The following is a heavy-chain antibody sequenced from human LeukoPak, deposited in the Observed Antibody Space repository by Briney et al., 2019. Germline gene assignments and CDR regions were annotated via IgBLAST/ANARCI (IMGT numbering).Heavy chain of an antibody. Sequence: GGSLRLSCAASGLIVSNNYMNWVRLAPGKGLEWVSIIYSGGSTHYADSVKGRFTVSRDNSKNTLYLQMNSLRAEDTAVYYCANTPPAWPTDYYFDYWGQGTLVTVSS. CDR1: GLIVSNNY. J-gene: IGHJ4*02. CDR3: ANTPPAWPTDYYFDY. D-gene: IGHD4-11*01. V-gene: IGHV3-53*01. CDR2: IYSGGST.